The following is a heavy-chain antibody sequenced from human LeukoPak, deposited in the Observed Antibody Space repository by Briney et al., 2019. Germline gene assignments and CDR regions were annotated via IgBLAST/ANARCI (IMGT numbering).Heavy chain of an antibody. V-gene: IGHV4-4*07. Sequence: SETLSLTCTVSGGSISSYYWSWVRQPAGKGLEWIGRIYTSGSTNYNPSLKSRVTMSVDTSKDQFSLLLSSVTAADTAVYYCAGTSPRHGGFDIWGQGTMVSVSS. CDR1: GGSISSYY. CDR3: AGTSPRHGGFDI. D-gene: IGHD2-15*01. J-gene: IGHJ3*02. CDR2: IYTSGST.